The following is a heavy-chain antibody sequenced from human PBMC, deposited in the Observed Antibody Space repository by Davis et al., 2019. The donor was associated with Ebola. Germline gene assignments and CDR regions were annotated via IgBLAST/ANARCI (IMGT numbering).Heavy chain of an antibody. Sequence: AALVKVSCKASGYSFTSYDINWVRQATGQGLEWMGWISAYNGNTNYAQKLQGRVTMTTDTSTSTAYMELRSLKSDDTAVYYCARDGGPGGYWGQGTLVTVSS. CDR2: ISAYNGNT. CDR1: GYSFTSYD. D-gene: IGHD3-10*01. CDR3: ARDGGPGGY. V-gene: IGHV1-18*01. J-gene: IGHJ4*02.